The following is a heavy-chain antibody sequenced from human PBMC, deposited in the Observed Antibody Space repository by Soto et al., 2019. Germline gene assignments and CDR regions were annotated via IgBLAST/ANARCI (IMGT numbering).Heavy chain of an antibody. J-gene: IGHJ5*02. V-gene: IGHV1-69*13. CDR1: GGTFSSYA. Sequence: GASVKVSCKASGGTFSSYAISWVRQAPGQGLEWMGGIIPIFGAANYAQKFQGRVTITADESKSTAYMELSSLRSEDTAVYYCARLSGDENWFDPWAREPWSPSPQ. CDR2: IIPIFGAA. CDR3: ARLSGDENWFDP. D-gene: IGHD3-10*02.